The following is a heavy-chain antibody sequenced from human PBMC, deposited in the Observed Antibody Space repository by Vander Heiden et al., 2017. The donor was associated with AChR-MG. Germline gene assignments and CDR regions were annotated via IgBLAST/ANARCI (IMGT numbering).Heavy chain of an antibody. CDR1: GGSVSSKNYY. V-gene: IGHV4-61*01. D-gene: IGHD2-21*01. CDR3: ARIRDSAAFFAMDV. J-gene: IGHJ6*02. CDR2: VYYSGST. Sequence: QVQLHESGPGLVKPSETLSLTCNVSGGSVSSKNYYWSWIRQPPGKGLEWLGYVYYSGSTNYNPSLKTGISISVDTSKNQFSLRLTFVTAADTAVYYCARIRDSAAFFAMDVWGQGTTVFVSS.